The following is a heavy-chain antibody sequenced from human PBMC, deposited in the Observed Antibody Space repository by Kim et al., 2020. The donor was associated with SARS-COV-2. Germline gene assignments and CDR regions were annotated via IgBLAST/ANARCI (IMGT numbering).Heavy chain of an antibody. CDR3: ARWDLDTSGWDY. CDR1: GYSFTGYF. Sequence: ASVKVSCKASGYSFTGYFIQWVRQAPGQGLEWMGWINPKSGGTNYAQKFQGRVTMTRDTSITTAYMELSSLRSDDTAVFYCARWDLDTSGWDYWGQGTLV. J-gene: IGHJ4*02. CDR2: INPKSGGT. D-gene: IGHD6-19*01. V-gene: IGHV1-2*02.